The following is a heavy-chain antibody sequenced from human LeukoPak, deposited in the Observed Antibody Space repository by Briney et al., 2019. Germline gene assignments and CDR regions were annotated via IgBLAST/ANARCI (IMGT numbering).Heavy chain of an antibody. D-gene: IGHD3-16*01. V-gene: IGHV1-18*01. Sequence: ASVKVSCKASGYTFTSYGISWVRQAPGQGLEWMGWISAYNGNTNYAQKLQGRVTMTTDTSTRTAYMELRSLRADDTAVYYCARVGPHDYDNVWGNSNDYWGQGTLVTVSS. J-gene: IGHJ4*02. CDR1: GYTFTSYG. CDR3: ARVGPHDYDNVWGNSNDY. CDR2: ISAYNGNT.